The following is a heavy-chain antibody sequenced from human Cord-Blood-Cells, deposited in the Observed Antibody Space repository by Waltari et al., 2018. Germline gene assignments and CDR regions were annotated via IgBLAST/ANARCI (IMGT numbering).Heavy chain of an antibody. CDR3: ARAANRLTAAHFDY. J-gene: IGHJ4*02. D-gene: IGHD6-13*01. CDR1: GGSISSTNW. V-gene: IGHV4-4*02. CDR2: IYHRGGT. Sequence: QVQLQESGPGLVKPSGTLSLTCAVSGGSISSTNWWSWVRHPPGKGLEWIGEIYHRGGTNYNPSLKSRVTISVDKSKNQFSLKLSSVTAADTAVYYCARAANRLTAAHFDYWGQGTLVTVSS.